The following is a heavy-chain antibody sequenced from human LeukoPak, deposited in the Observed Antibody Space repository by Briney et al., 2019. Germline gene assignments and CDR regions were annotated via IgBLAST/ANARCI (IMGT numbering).Heavy chain of an antibody. V-gene: IGHV4-34*01. CDR2: INHSGST. CDR1: GGSFSGYY. J-gene: IGHJ4*02. D-gene: IGHD3-16*01. Sequence: SETLSLTCAVYGGSFSGYYWSWIRQPPGKGLEWIGEINHSGSTNYNPSLKSRVTVSVDTSKNQFSLKLSSVTAADTAVYYCARGRRIVWVDYXXXGTLVTVSS. CDR3: ARGRRIVWVDY.